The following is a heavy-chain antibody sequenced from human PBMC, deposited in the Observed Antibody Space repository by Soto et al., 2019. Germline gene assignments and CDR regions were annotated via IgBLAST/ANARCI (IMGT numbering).Heavy chain of an antibody. CDR2: IDSSGTST. Sequence: GGSLRLSCAASGFTFSHNWMHWVRQAPGKGLEWVSRIDSSGTSTTYADSVKGRFTISRDNAKNTLYLQMNSLTAEDTAVYYCARFGTYYDSSGFAYWGQGTLVPVSS. J-gene: IGHJ4*02. CDR1: GFTFSHNW. CDR3: ARFGTYYDSSGFAY. D-gene: IGHD3-22*01. V-gene: IGHV3-74*03.